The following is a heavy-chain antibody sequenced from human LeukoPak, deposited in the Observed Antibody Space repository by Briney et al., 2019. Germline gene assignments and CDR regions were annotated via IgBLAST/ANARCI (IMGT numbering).Heavy chain of an antibody. Sequence: GGSLRLSCAASGFTFSGSDMHWVRQASGKGLEWVGRIRSIADSYATAYDESVKGRFSISRDDSKNTAYLQMNSLKTEDTAVYYCTRLTMATDYSGMDVWGQGTTVTVSS. D-gene: IGHD3-10*01. CDR1: GFTFSGSD. CDR2: IRSIADSYAT. V-gene: IGHV3-73*01. CDR3: TRLTMATDYSGMDV. J-gene: IGHJ6*02.